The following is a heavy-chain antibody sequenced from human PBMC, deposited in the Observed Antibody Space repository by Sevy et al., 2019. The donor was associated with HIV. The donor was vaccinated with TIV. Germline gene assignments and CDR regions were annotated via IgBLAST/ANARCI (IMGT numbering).Heavy chain of an antibody. J-gene: IGHJ5*02. CDR3: AKNSEAWSGYYPEWFDP. D-gene: IGHD3-3*01. V-gene: IGHV3-30*18. CDR2: ISYDGSNK. CDR1: GFTFSSYG. Sequence: GCSLRLSCAASGFTFSSYGMHWVRQAPGKGLEWVAVISYDGSNKYYADSVKGRFTISRDNSKNTQYLQMNSLRAEDTVVYDCAKNSEAWSGYYPEWFDPWGQGTLVTVSS.